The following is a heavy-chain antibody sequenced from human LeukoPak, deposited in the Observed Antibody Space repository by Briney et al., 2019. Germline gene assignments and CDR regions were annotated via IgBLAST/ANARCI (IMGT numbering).Heavy chain of an antibody. CDR3: ARDQVYGYDFGY. CDR2: IIPIFGTA. Sequence: ASVKVSCKASGGTFSSYAISWVRQAPGQGLEWMGGIIPIFGTANYAQKFQGRVTITADESTSTAYMELSSLRSEDTAVYYCARDQVYGYDFGYWGREPWSPSPQ. D-gene: IGHD5-12*01. J-gene: IGHJ4*02. CDR1: GGTFSSYA. V-gene: IGHV1-69*13.